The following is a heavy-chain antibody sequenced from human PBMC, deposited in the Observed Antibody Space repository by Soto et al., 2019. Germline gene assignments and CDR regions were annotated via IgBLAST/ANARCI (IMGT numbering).Heavy chain of an antibody. Sequence: QVQLQQWGAGLLKPSETLSLTCAVYGGSFSGYYWSWIRQPPGKGLERIGEINHSGSTNYNPSLKSRVTISVYTYKNQFSLKLSSVTAADTAVYYCARWGIVVVPAAKRRGDYWGQGTLVTVSS. CDR2: INHSGST. D-gene: IGHD2-2*01. V-gene: IGHV4-34*01. J-gene: IGHJ4*02. CDR1: GGSFSGYY. CDR3: ARWGIVVVPAAKRRGDY.